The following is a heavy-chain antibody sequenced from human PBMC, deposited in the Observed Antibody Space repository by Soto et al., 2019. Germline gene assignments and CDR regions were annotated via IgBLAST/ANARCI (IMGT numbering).Heavy chain of an antibody. Sequence: GASVKVSCKASGYTFTSYYMHWVRQAPGQGLEWMGIINPSGGSTSYAQKFQGRVTMTRDTSTSTVYMELSSLRSEDTAVYYCARGAPSNIVLMVYAFDYWGQGTLVTVSS. D-gene: IGHD2-8*01. V-gene: IGHV1-46*01. J-gene: IGHJ4*02. CDR2: INPSGGST. CDR3: ARGAPSNIVLMVYAFDY. CDR1: GYTFTSYY.